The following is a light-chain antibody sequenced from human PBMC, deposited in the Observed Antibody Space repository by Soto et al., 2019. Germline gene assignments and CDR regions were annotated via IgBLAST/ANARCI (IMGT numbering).Light chain of an antibody. CDR2: DAS. V-gene: IGKV3-11*01. CDR1: QSVSTY. Sequence: EIVLTQSPATLSLSPGERATLSCRASQSVSTYLAWYQHRPGQAPRLLIYDASNRATGIPARFSGSGSGTDFTLTISSLEPEDFAVYYCQQRSNWPPEFTFGPGTKADIK. J-gene: IGKJ3*01. CDR3: QQRSNWPPEFT.